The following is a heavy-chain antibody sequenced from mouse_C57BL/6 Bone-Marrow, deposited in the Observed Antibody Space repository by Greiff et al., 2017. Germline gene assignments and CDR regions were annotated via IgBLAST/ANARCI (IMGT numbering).Heavy chain of an antibody. V-gene: IGHV1-55*01. CDR2: IYPGSGST. D-gene: IGHD2-3*01. CDR3: AAHDHWYLDV. Sequence: QVQLQQPGAELVKPGASVKMSCKASGYTFTSYWITWVKQRPGQGLEWIGDIYPGSGSTNYNEKFKSKATLTVDTSSSTAYRQLSSLTSEDSAVYYWAAHDHWYLDVWGTGTTVTVSS. CDR1: GYTFTSYW. J-gene: IGHJ1*03.